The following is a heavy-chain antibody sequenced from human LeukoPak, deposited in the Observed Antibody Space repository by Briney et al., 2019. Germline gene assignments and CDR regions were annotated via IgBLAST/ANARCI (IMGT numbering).Heavy chain of an antibody. CDR3: ARSYSSSPPFDY. CDR2: IYYSGST. Sequence: SETLSLTCTVSGGSISSYYWSWIRQPPGKGLEWIGYIYYSGSTNYNPSLKSRVTISVDTSKNQFSLKLSSVTAADTAVYYCARSYSSSPPFDYWGQGTLVTVSS. V-gene: IGHV4-59*01. CDR1: GGSISSYY. J-gene: IGHJ4*02. D-gene: IGHD6-13*01.